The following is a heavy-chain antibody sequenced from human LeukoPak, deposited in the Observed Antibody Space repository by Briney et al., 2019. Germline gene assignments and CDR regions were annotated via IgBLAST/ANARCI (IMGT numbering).Heavy chain of an antibody. Sequence: SETLSLTCTVSGGSISSYYWSWIRQPAGKVLEWIGRIYTSGSTNINPPLRSRVNMSIDTSKNQFSLKVISVTAADTAVYYCARYGSGSYLAPFDIWGQGTMVIVSS. V-gene: IGHV4-4*07. CDR2: IYTSGST. J-gene: IGHJ3*02. D-gene: IGHD3-10*01. CDR3: ARYGSGSYLAPFDI. CDR1: GGSISSYY.